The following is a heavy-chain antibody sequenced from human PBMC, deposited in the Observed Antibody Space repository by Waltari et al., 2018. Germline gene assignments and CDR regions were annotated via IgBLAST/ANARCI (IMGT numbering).Heavy chain of an antibody. CDR2: INHSGST. Sequence: QVQLQQWGAGLLKPSETLSLTCAVYGGSFSGYYWSWIRQPPGKGLEWIGEINHSGSTNYNPSRKSRVTISVDTSKNQFSLKLSSVTAADTAVYYCAREIVVVPAAFYYYYYMDVWGKGTTVTISS. D-gene: IGHD2-2*01. CDR3: AREIVVVPAAFYYYYYMDV. CDR1: GGSFSGYY. J-gene: IGHJ6*03. V-gene: IGHV4-34*01.